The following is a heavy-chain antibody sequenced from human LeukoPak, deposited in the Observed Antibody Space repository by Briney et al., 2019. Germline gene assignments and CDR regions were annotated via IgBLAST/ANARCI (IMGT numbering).Heavy chain of an antibody. J-gene: IGHJ4*02. D-gene: IGHD4-17*01. CDR3: AKPSGDYEYFDS. CDR1: GFAFSTYA. CDR2: IGRGGGNT. V-gene: IGHV3-23*01. Sequence: GGSLRLSCGASGFAFSTYALSWVRQAPGKGLEWISGIGRGGGNTYYADSVKGRFTISRDNSENTLYLQMKSLRPDDTAIYYCAKPSGDYEYFDSWGQETLVTVSS.